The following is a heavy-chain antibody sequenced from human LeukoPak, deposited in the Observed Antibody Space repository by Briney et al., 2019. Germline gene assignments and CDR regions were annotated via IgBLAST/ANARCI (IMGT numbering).Heavy chain of an antibody. D-gene: IGHD3-16*01. J-gene: IGHJ4*02. CDR3: ARKGDYAISE. Sequence: SETLSLTCTVSGYSISSGYYWGWIRQPPGKGLEWIGSIYHSGSTYYNPSPKSRVTISVDTSKNQFSLKLSSVTAADTAVYYCARKGDYAISEWGQGTLVTVFS. CDR2: IYHSGST. CDR1: GYSISSGYY. V-gene: IGHV4-38-2*02.